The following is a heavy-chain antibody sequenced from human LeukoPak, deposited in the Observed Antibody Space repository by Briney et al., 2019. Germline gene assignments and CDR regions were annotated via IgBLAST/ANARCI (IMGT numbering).Heavy chain of an antibody. V-gene: IGHV3-23*01. J-gene: IGHJ4*02. Sequence: LSGGSLRLSCAASGFTFSNHAMTWVRHAPGKGLEWVSGISGDGTTTYYADSVKGRFSISRVNSKNTLFLQMNSLRAEDTAVYFCAKKMKYSSSSSDDWGQGTLVTVSS. CDR2: ISGDGTTT. D-gene: IGHD6-6*01. CDR3: AKKMKYSSSSSDD. CDR1: GFTFSNHA.